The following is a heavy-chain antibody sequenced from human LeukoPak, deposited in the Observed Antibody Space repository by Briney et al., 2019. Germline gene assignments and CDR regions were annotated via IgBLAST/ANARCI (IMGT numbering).Heavy chain of an antibody. D-gene: IGHD3-10*01. CDR1: GGSFSGYY. CDR3: ARESRGPQRGVGMDV. Sequence: SETLSLTCAVYGGSFSGYYWSWIRQPPGKGLEWIGEINHSGSTNYNPSLKSRVTISVDTSKNQFSLKLSSVTAADTAVYYCARESRGPQRGVGMDVWGQGTTVTVSS. CDR2: INHSGST. J-gene: IGHJ6*02. V-gene: IGHV4-34*01.